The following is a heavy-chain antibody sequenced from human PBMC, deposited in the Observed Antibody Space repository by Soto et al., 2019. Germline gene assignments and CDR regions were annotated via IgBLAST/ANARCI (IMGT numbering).Heavy chain of an antibody. D-gene: IGHD3-10*01. CDR3: ARHVRFFGSGSPLVHS. V-gene: IGHV4-59*08. CDR2: IYYTGKA. CDR1: GDSINNYY. J-gene: IGHJ4*02. Sequence: QVQLQESGPGLVKPSETLSLTCAVSGDSINNYYWSWIRQPPGKGLEWIGYIYYTGKANYSPSLKSRVSIAIDTAGDPFSLKLSSVTAADTAVYYCARHVRFFGSGSPLVHSWGQGPVVTVSS.